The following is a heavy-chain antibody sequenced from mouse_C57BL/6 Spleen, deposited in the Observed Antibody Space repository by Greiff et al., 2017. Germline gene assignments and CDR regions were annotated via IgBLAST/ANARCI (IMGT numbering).Heavy chain of an antibody. Sequence: QVQLQQSGAELVMPGASVKLSCKASGYTFTSYWMHWVKQRPGQGLEWIGEIDPSDSYTNYNQKFKGKSTLTVDKSSSTAYMQLSSLTSEDSAVYYCARYGGYFDYWGQGTTLTVSS. CDR2: IDPSDSYT. CDR1: GYTFTSYW. D-gene: IGHD1-1*01. CDR3: ARYGGYFDY. V-gene: IGHV1-69*01. J-gene: IGHJ2*01.